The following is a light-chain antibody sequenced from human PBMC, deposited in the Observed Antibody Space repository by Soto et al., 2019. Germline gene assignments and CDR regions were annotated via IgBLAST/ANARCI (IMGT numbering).Light chain of an antibody. V-gene: IGKV3-20*01. Sequence: EIVLTQSPGTLSLSPVERATLSCRASQSVSSSYLAWYQQKPGQAPRLLIYGASSRATGIPDRFSGSGSGTDFTLTISRLEPEDFAVYYCQHYGSSRITFGPGTKVDIK. J-gene: IGKJ3*01. CDR1: QSVSSSY. CDR2: GAS. CDR3: QHYGSSRIT.